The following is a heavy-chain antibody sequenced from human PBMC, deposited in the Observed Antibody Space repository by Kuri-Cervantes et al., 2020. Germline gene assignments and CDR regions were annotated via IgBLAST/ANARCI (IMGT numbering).Heavy chain of an antibody. J-gene: IGHJ4*02. CDR1: GGSIGTYY. D-gene: IGHD3-22*01. V-gene: IGHV4-59*01. CDR3: ARTGGPDSSDLYYGY. CDR2: IYYTGTT. Sequence: SETLSLTCTVSGGSIGTYYWNWIRQSPGRGLEWIGYIYYTGTTNYNPSFKSRVTISVDTSKNQFSLNLTSVTAADAAVYYCARTGGPDSSDLYYGYWGQGTLVTVSS.